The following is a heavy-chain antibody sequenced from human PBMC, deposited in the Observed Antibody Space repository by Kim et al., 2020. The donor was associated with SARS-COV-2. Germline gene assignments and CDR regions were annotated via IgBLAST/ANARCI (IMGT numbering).Heavy chain of an antibody. J-gene: IGHJ3*02. D-gene: IGHD5-18*01. CDR2: IYYSGST. V-gene: IGHV4-59*01. Sequence: SETLSLTCTVSGGSISSYYWSWIRQPPGKGLEWIGYIYYSGSTNYNPSLKSRVTISVDTSKNQFSLKLSSVTAADTAVYYCAREKIQDAFDIWGQGTMVTVSS. CDR3: AREKIQDAFDI. CDR1: GGSISSYY.